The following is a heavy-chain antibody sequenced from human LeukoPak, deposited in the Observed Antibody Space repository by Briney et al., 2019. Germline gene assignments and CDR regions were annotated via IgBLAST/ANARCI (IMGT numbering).Heavy chain of an antibody. D-gene: IGHD3-3*02. CDR3: ARDLRIFDS. V-gene: IGHV3-23*01. CDR1: GFAFATYA. Sequence: SGGSLRLSCAASGFAFATYAMSWVRQAPGKGLEWVLAISGSGSRTYSADSVKGRFIISRDNTKNTVDLQMNSLRAEDTAIYYCARDLRIFDSWGQGTLVTVSS. CDR2: ISGSGSRT. J-gene: IGHJ4*02.